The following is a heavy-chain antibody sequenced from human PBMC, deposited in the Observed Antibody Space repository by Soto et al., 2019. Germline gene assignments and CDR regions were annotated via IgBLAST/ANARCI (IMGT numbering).Heavy chain of an antibody. D-gene: IGHD3-22*01. CDR3: ARDSYYDSSGYSRMNYYYYGRDV. CDR1: GGTFSSYA. CDR2: IIPIFGTA. J-gene: IGHJ6*02. Sequence: SVKVSCKASGGTFSSYAISWVRQAPGQGLEWMGGIIPIFGTANYAQKFQGRVTITADESTSTAYMELSSLRSEDTAVYYCARDSYYDSSGYSRMNYYYYGRDVWGLGTTGTVS. V-gene: IGHV1-69*13.